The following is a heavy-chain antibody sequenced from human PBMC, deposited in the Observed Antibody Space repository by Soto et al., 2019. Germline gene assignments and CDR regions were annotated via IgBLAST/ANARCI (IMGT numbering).Heavy chain of an antibody. CDR2: INHRGTT. CDR1: GGSFSGYY. D-gene: IGHD2-2*01. CDR3: ARAISTRGSYGVDV. Sequence: QVQLQHWGAGLLKPSETLSLTCAVYGGSFSGYYWNWIRQPPGKGLEWIGEINHRGTTNYNPPLRGRVTISVDTSKNQFSLKLSSVTAADTALYYCARAISTRGSYGVDVWGQGTTVTVSS. J-gene: IGHJ6*02. V-gene: IGHV4-34*01.